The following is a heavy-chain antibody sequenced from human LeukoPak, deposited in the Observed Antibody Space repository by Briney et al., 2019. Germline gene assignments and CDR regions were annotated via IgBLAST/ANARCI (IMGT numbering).Heavy chain of an antibody. CDR2: ISYNGTNE. Sequence: QPGRSLRLSCAASGFTFSIYAIHWVRQAPGKGLEWVAGISYNGTNEYYPDSLKGRFTISRDNSQNTLYLQMNSLRAEDTALYYCARDRGGSGWYYFDYWGQGTLVTVSS. D-gene: IGHD6-19*01. J-gene: IGHJ4*02. CDR3: ARDRGGSGWYYFDY. V-gene: IGHV3-30-3*01. CDR1: GFTFSIYA.